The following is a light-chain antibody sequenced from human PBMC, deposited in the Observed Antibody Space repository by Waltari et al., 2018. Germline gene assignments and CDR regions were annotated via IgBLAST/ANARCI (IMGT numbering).Light chain of an antibody. CDR3: QQSYGTPRT. V-gene: IGKV1-39*01. Sequence: DIQMTQSPSSLSASVGDRVTIACRASQNIDTYLNWYHQKPGKAPSLLIYPASNLQSGVPARLSVSGSGTYFTLTISSLQPEDFATYYCQQSYGTPRTFGQGTKVEIK. CDR2: PAS. J-gene: IGKJ1*01. CDR1: QNIDTY.